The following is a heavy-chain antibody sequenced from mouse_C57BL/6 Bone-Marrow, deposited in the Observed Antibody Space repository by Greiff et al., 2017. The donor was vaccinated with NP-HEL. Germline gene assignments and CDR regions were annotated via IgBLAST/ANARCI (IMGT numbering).Heavy chain of an antibody. V-gene: IGHV1-42*01. J-gene: IGHJ2*01. CDR3: AREFQGRGY. Sequence: VQLQQSGPELVKPGASVKISCKASGYSFTGYYMNWVKQSPEKSLEWIGEINPSTGGTNYNEKFKGKATLTVDKSTSTAYMQLKSLTSEDSAVYYCAREFQGRGYWGQGTTLTVTS. CDR2: INPSTGGT. CDR1: GYSFTGYY.